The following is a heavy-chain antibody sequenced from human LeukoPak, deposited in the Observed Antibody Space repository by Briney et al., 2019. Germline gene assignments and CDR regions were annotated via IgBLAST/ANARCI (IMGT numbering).Heavy chain of an antibody. CDR2: IYTSGST. CDR3: ARDSRITMIMGYEDY. Sequence: PSETLSLTCTVSGGSISSGSYYWSWIRQPAGKGLEWIGRIYTSGSTNYNPSLKSRVTISVDTSKNQFSLKLSSVTAADTAIYYCARDSRITMIMGYEDYWGQGTLVTVSS. D-gene: IGHD3-22*01. J-gene: IGHJ4*02. V-gene: IGHV4-61*02. CDR1: GGSISSGSYY.